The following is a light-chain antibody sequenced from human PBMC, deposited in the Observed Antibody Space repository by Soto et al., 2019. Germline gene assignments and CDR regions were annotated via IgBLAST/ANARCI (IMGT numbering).Light chain of an antibody. J-gene: IGKJ4*01. Sequence: EIVMTQSPATLSVSPGERATLSCRASQSVNRNLAWYQQKPGQTPRLLIYDASSRATGIPARFSGSVSGTDFTLTISSLQSEDFAVYHCQQYNNRPLTFGGGTNVEIK. V-gene: IGKV3-15*01. CDR3: QQYNNRPLT. CDR1: QSVNRN. CDR2: DAS.